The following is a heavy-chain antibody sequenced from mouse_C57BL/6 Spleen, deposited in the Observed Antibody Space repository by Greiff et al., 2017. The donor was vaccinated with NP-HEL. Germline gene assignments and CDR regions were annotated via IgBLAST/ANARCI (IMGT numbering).Heavy chain of an antibody. Sequence: VQLQQPGAELVKPGASVKLSCKASGYTFTSYWMQWVKQRPGQGLEWIGEIDPSDSYTNYNQKLKGKATLTVDTSSSTAYMQLSSLTSEDSAVYYCASSGDYTWFAYWGQGTLVTVSA. D-gene: IGHD2-4*01. CDR2: IDPSDSYT. V-gene: IGHV1-50*01. CDR3: ASSGDYTWFAY. CDR1: GYTFTSYW. J-gene: IGHJ3*01.